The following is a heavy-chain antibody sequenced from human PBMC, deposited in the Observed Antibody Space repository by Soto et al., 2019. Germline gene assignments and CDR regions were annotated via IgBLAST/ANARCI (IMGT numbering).Heavy chain of an antibody. Sequence: QVQLVQSGAELKKPGSSVNASCKSLGGNFRTAAISCVRQAPGQGLERVGGLIPIFGKPRYGQKFRGRVTISGDQSTNTAYMDLNNLTYEDTAVYYCARDKDRVELGGNYYDVLEVWGQGTTVNVSS. V-gene: IGHV1-69*12. CDR2: LIPIFGKP. CDR3: ARDKDRVELGGNYYDVLEV. J-gene: IGHJ6*01. CDR1: GGNFRTAA. D-gene: IGHD2-15*01.